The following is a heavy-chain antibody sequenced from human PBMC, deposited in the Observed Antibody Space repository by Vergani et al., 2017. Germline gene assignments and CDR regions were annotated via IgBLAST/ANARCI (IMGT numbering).Heavy chain of an antibody. D-gene: IGHD3-3*01. CDR3: ARGGYYDFWSGYSPNWFDP. Sequence: QVQLQESGPGLVKPSETLSLTCTVSGGSISSYYWSWIRQPPGKGLEWIGYIYYSGSTNYNPSLKSRVTISVDTSKNQFSLKLSSVTAADTAVYYCARGGYYDFWSGYSPNWFDPWGQGTLVTVPS. J-gene: IGHJ5*02. CDR1: GGSISSYY. CDR2: IYYSGST. V-gene: IGHV4-59*01.